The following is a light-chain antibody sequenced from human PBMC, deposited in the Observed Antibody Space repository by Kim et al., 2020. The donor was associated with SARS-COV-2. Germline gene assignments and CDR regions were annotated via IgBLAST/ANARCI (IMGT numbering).Light chain of an antibody. CDR1: SSNIGSNY. Sequence: PGQSVTISCFGSSSNIGSNYVYWYQQVPGTAPKLLIFRNNQRPSGVPDRFSGSKSGTSGSLAISGLRSEDEADYYCAAWDDSLSVVFGGGTQLTVL. CDR2: RNN. CDR3: AAWDDSLSVV. V-gene: IGLV1-47*01. J-gene: IGLJ2*01.